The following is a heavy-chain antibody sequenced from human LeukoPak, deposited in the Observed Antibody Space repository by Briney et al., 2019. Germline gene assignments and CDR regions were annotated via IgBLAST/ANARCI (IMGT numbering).Heavy chain of an antibody. V-gene: IGHV1-69*04. J-gene: IGHJ5*02. D-gene: IGHD4-17*01. CDR1: GGTFSSYA. CDR3: ARDRPLNDYGDSHNWFDP. Sequence: GSSVKVSCKASGGTFSSYAISWVRQAPGQGLEWMGRIIPILGIANYAQKFQGRVTITADKPTSTAYMELSSLRSEDTAVYYCARDRPLNDYGDSHNWFDPWGQGTLVTVSS. CDR2: IIPILGIA.